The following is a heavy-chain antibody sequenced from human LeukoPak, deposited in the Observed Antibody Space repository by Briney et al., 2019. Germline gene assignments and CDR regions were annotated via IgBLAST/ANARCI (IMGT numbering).Heavy chain of an antibody. CDR1: GFTFSSYW. Sequence: GGSLRLSCAVSGFTFSSYWMSWVRQAPGKGLEWVAVIWYDTSNKYYADSVKGRFTISRDNSKNTLYLQMNSLRAEDTAVYYCARDLAAAGTWFDPWGQGTLVTVSS. CDR2: IWYDTSNK. D-gene: IGHD6-13*01. V-gene: IGHV3-33*08. CDR3: ARDLAAAGTWFDP. J-gene: IGHJ5*02.